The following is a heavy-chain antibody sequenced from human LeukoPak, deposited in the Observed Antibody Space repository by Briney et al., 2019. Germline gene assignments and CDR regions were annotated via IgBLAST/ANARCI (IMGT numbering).Heavy chain of an antibody. CDR1: GFTFSGYW. CDR2: IKQDASEK. CDR3: ARFGMDAAIDY. D-gene: IGHD2-15*01. Sequence: GGSLRLSCAASGFTFSGYWISWVRQAPGKGLEWVATIKQDASEKTYVDSVEGRFTSSRDNTKSSLFRQMDSLRAEDTAVYYCARFGMDAAIDYWGQGTLVTVSS. V-gene: IGHV3-7*01. J-gene: IGHJ4*02.